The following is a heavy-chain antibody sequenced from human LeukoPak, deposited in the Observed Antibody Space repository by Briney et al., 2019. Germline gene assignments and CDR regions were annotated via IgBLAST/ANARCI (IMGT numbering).Heavy chain of an antibody. CDR1: GGSISSGGYY. D-gene: IGHD2-2*01. J-gene: IGHJ4*02. CDR3: AREDIVVVPAAIGN. CDR2: IYYSGST. Sequence: SQTLSLTCTVSGGSISSGGYYWSWIRQHPGKGLEWLGYIYYSGSTYYNPSLKSRVTISVDTSKNQFSLKLSSVTAADTAVYYCAREDIVVVPAAIGNWGQGTLVTVSS. V-gene: IGHV4-31*03.